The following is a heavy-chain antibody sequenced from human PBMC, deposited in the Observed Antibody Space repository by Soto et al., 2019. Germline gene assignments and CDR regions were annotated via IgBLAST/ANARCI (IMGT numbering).Heavy chain of an antibody. D-gene: IGHD3-22*01. J-gene: IGHJ2*01. CDR1: GGTFSSYA. Sequence: SVKVSCXASGGTFSSYAISWVRQAPGQGLEWMGGIIPIFGTANYAQKFQGRVTITADESTSTAYMELSSLRSEDTAVYYCARDLRYYDSSGYSPWYFDLWGRGTLVTVSS. CDR3: ARDLRYYDSSGYSPWYFDL. CDR2: IIPIFGTA. V-gene: IGHV1-69*13.